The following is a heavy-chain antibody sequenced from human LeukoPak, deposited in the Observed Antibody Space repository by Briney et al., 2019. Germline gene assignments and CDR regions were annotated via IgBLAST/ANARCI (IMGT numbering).Heavy chain of an antibody. V-gene: IGHV3-7*01. J-gene: IGHJ4*02. CDR1: GFTFSYHW. CDR2: IKNDGTVK. D-gene: IGHD5-12*01. CDR3: ARVDIVATLLGTPIDY. Sequence: QPGGSLRLSCAASGFTFSYHWMTWVRQAPGKGLEWVANIKNDGTVKNYVDSVKGRFTISRDNAKNSLYLQMNSLRAEDTAVYYCARVDIVATLLGTPIDYWGQGTLVTVSS.